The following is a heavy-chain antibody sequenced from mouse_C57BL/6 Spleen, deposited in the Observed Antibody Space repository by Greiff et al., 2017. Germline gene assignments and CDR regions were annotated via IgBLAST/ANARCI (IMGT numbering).Heavy chain of an antibody. CDR3: ARDLTPYFDD. Sequence: VPLQQPGAELVKPGASVKLSCKASGYTFTSYWMHWVKQRPGRGLEWIGRIDPTRGGTKYNEKFKSKATLTVDKPSSTAYMQLSSLTSEDSAVYYCARDLTPYFDDWGQGTTVTVSS. CDR2: IDPTRGGT. CDR1: GYTFTSYW. J-gene: IGHJ2*01. D-gene: IGHD4-1*01. V-gene: IGHV1-72*01.